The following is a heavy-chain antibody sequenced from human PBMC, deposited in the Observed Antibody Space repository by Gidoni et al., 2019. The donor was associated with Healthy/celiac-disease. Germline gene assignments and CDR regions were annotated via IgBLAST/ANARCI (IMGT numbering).Heavy chain of an antibody. CDR3: ARMAAVAGWFDP. Sequence: QLQLVESGGGLVKPGGSLRLSCAASGFTFSDYYMSWIRQAPGKGLEWVSYISSSSSYTNYADSVKGRFTISRDNAKNSLYLQMNSRRAEDTAVYYCARMAAVAGWFDPWGQGTLVTVSS. D-gene: IGHD6-19*01. J-gene: IGHJ5*02. CDR2: ISSSSSYT. CDR1: GFTFSDYY. V-gene: IGHV3-11*05.